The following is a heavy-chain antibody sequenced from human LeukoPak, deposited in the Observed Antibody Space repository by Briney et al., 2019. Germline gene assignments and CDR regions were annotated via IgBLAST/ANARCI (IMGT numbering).Heavy chain of an antibody. Sequence: ASVKVSCKASGYIFTSYGISWVRQAPGQGLEWMGWISAYNGNTNYAQKLQGRVTMTTDTSTSTAYMELRSLRSDDTAVYYCASSVVVPGDAFDIWGQGTMVTVSS. V-gene: IGHV1-18*01. CDR2: ISAYNGNT. J-gene: IGHJ3*02. CDR3: ASSVVVPGDAFDI. D-gene: IGHD2-15*01. CDR1: GYIFTSYG.